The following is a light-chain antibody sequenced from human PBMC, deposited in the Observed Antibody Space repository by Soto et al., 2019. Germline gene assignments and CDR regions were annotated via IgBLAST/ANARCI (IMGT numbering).Light chain of an antibody. Sequence: QLVLTQPASVSGSPGQSITISCTGSSSDIGSYNLVSWYQQHPGKAPKLMIYEGSKRPSGVSNRFSGSKPGNTASLTISGLQAEDEADYYCCSHVGRSTLLFGGGTKLTVL. CDR2: EGS. J-gene: IGLJ3*02. CDR1: SSDIGSYNL. V-gene: IGLV2-23*01. CDR3: CSHVGRSTLL.